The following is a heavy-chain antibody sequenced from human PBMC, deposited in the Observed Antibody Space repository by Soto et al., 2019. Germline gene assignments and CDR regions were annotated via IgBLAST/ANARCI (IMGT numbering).Heavy chain of an antibody. CDR1: GCSISSSSYF. J-gene: IGHJ6*03. D-gene: IGHD2-2*01. CDR2: VYHSGNT. CDR3: ARDIPSLRYCSSTSCQAGYMDV. V-gene: IGHV4-39*07. Sequence: SETLSLTCSFSGCSISSSSYFWGWIRQPPGKGLEWIGKVYHSGNTNYNPSLKSRVTISVDTSKNQFSLKLSSVTAADTAVYYCARDIPSLRYCSSTSCQAGYMDVWGKGTTVTVSS.